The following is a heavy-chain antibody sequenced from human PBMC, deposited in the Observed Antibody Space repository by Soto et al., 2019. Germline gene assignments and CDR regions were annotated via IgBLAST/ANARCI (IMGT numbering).Heavy chain of an antibody. CDR1: GFTFSGSA. V-gene: IGHV3-73*02. CDR3: TRGDWWELPTMDY. CDR2: IRSKANSYAT. Sequence: EVQLLESGGGLVQPGGSLKLSCEASGFTFSGSAMHWVRQASGKGLEWVGRIRSKANSYATAYAASVKGRFTISRDDSKNTGYLQMNSLKTEDTAVYYCTRGDWWELPTMDYWGQGTLVTVS. J-gene: IGHJ4*02. D-gene: IGHD1-26*01.